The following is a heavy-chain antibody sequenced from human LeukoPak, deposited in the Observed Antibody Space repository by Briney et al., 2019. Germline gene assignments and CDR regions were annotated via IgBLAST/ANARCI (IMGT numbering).Heavy chain of an antibody. D-gene: IGHD3-3*01. CDR2: ISSSSSYI. J-gene: IGHJ4*02. Sequence: GGSLRLSCAASGFTFSSYSMNWVRQAPGKGLEWVSSISSSSSYIYYADSVKGRFTISRDNAKNSLYLQMNSLRAEDAAVYYCAREAGYTYYDFWSGNYSYYFDYWGQGTLVTVSS. V-gene: IGHV3-21*01. CDR1: GFTFSSYS. CDR3: AREAGYTYYDFWSGNYSYYFDY.